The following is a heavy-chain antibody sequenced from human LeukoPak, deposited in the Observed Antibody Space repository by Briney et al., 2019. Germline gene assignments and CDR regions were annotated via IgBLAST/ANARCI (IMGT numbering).Heavy chain of an antibody. CDR2: ISYDGSDK. V-gene: IGHV3-30*04. Sequence: PGRSLRLSCAASGFTFSSYAMHWVRQAPGKGLEWVAVISYDGSDKYYADSVKGRFTISRDNSKNTLYLQMNSLRAEDTAVYYCAKDLTAHYDYYYMDVWGKGTTVTISS. CDR3: AKDLTAHYDYYYMDV. CDR1: GFTFSSYA. J-gene: IGHJ6*03.